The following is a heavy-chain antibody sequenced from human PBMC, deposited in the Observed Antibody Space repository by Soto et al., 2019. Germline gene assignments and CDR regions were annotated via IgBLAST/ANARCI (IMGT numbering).Heavy chain of an antibody. J-gene: IGHJ5*02. CDR1: GGSISSSSYY. V-gene: IGHV4-39*01. CDR3: ARRVKGVPAAIPVWFDP. Sequence: QLQLQESGPGLVKPSETLSLTCTVSGGSISSSSYYWGWIRQPPGKGLEWIGSIYYSGSTYYNPSLKSRVTISVDTSKNQFSLKLSSVTAADTAVYYCARRVKGVPAAIPVWFDPWGQGTLVTVSS. D-gene: IGHD2-2*01. CDR2: IYYSGST.